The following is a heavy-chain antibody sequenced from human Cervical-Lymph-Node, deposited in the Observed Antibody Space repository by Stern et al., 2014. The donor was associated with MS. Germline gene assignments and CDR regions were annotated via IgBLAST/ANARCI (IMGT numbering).Heavy chain of an antibody. V-gene: IGHV1-18*01. CDR1: GYTFTDYG. J-gene: IGHJ6*02. D-gene: IGHD5-18*01. CDR3: ARDSAVGGYNYVRLPYYGLDV. CDR2: ISAYNGNT. Sequence: QVQLVQSGAEVKKPGASVKVSCKASGYTFTDYGISWVRQAPRQGLEWMGWISAYNGNTKYAQKLQGRVTMTTDTSTSTAYMELRSLRSDDTAIYYCARDSAVGGYNYVRLPYYGLDVWGQGTTVTVSS.